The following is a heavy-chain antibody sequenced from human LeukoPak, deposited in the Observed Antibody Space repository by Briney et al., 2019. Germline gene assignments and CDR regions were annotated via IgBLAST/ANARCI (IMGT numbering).Heavy chain of an antibody. V-gene: IGHV3-7*01. CDR3: AKAGIAAAVPFDY. Sequence: GGSLRLSCAASGFTFSSYRMSWVRRAPGKGLEWVANIKQDGSEKYYVDSVKGRFTISRDNAKNSLYLQMNSLRAEDTAVYYCAKAGIAAAVPFDYWGQGTLVTVSS. J-gene: IGHJ4*02. CDR2: IKQDGSEK. D-gene: IGHD6-13*01. CDR1: GFTFSSYR.